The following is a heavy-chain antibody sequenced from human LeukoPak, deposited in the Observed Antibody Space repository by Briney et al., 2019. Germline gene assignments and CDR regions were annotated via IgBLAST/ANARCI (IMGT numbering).Heavy chain of an antibody. Sequence: PSETLSLTCAVYGGSFSGYYWSWIRQPPGKGLEGIGEINHSGSTNYNPSLKSRVTISVDTSRNQFSLKLSSVTAADTAVYYCAGAAVAGRDYRGQGTLVTVSS. J-gene: IGHJ4*02. CDR1: GGSFSGYY. V-gene: IGHV4-34*01. CDR3: AGAAVAGRDY. D-gene: IGHD6-19*01. CDR2: INHSGST.